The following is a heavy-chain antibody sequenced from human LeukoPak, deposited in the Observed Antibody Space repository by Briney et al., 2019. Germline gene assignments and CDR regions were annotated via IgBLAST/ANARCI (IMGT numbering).Heavy chain of an antibody. CDR2: INHSGGT. D-gene: IGHD5-24*01. CDR1: GGSFSGYY. CDR3: ARAERWLQSVFDY. Sequence: SETLSLTCAVYGGSFSGYYWSWIRQPPGKGLEWIGEINHSGGTNYNPSLKSRVTISVDTSKNQFSLKLSSVTAADTAVYYCARAERWLQSVFDYWGQGTLVTVSS. V-gene: IGHV4-34*01. J-gene: IGHJ4*02.